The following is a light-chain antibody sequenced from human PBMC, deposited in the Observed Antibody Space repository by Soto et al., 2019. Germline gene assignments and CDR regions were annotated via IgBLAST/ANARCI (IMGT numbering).Light chain of an antibody. Sequence: DIQMTQSPSTLSASVGDRVTIAFRASQSISSWLACYQQKPGKAPKLLIYDASNLESGVPSRFSGGGSGTDFTLTISSLQPDDSATYYCQHYETYSSTFGQGTKVDIK. J-gene: IGKJ1*01. CDR3: QHYETYSST. V-gene: IGKV1-5*01. CDR1: QSISSW. CDR2: DAS.